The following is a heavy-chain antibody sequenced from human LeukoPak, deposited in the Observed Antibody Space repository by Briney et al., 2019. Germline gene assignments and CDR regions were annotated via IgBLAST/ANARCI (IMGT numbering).Heavy chain of an antibody. Sequence: GGSLRLSCAASGHTYSIYDIHWVRQAAGKGLEWVSAIDTAGNTYYPGSVKGRFTISRENAKNSLYLQMNSLRAEDTAVYYCVKERMAASRGKALQYFDYWGQGTLVTVSS. CDR3: VKERMAASRGKALQYFDY. J-gene: IGHJ4*02. V-gene: IGHV3-13*04. D-gene: IGHD2-15*01. CDR1: GHTYSIYD. CDR2: IDTAGNT.